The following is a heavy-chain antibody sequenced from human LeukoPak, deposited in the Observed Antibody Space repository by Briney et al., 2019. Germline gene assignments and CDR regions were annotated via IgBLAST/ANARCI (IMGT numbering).Heavy chain of an antibody. CDR2: INPAGTET. J-gene: IGHJ4*02. V-gene: IGHV3-7*01. Sequence: GGSLRLSCAASGFSFSAYWMTWVRQAPGTGLEWVANINPAGTETYYVDPVKGRFTISRDNAKNLLSLQMNSRRAEDTAVYYCARFGYVAAVDLWGQGALVTVSS. CDR1: GFSFSAYW. D-gene: IGHD2-15*01. CDR3: ARFGYVAAVDL.